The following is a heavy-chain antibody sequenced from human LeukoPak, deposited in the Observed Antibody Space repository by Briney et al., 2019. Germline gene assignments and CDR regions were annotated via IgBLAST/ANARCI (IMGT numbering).Heavy chain of an antibody. J-gene: IGHJ4*02. CDR3: ARTYYGYSGYYNY. CDR1: GYSFTSYA. Sequence: AASVKVSCKASGYSFTSYAMHWVRQAPGQRLEWMGWINAGNGNTKYSQKFQGRVTITRDTSASTAYMELSSLRSEDTAVYYRARTYYGYSGYYNYWGQGTLVTVSS. D-gene: IGHD3-3*01. V-gene: IGHV1-3*01. CDR2: INAGNGNT.